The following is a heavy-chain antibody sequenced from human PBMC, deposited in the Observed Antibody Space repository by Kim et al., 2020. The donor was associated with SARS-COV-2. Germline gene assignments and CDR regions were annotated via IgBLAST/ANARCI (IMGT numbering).Heavy chain of an antibody. J-gene: IGHJ3*02. D-gene: IGHD3-16*01. Sequence: GGSLRLSCATSGFIFSAYYRNWVRQAPGKGLEWLSFITKISNTIYYADSVEGRFTISRDNAKNSLFLQMNSLRDEDTALYYCVRDRMGGAFDMWGQGTMVTVSS. CDR3: VRDRMGGAFDM. CDR2: ITKISNTI. V-gene: IGHV3-48*02. CDR1: GFIFSAYY.